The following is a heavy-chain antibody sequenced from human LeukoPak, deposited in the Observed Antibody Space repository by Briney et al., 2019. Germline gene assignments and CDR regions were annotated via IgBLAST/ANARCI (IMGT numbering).Heavy chain of an antibody. CDR2: INPNSGDT. CDR1: GYIFTGYY. J-gene: IGHJ4*02. V-gene: IGHV1-2*02. D-gene: IGHD3-22*01. Sequence: ASVKVSCKASGYIFTGYYMHWVRQAPGQGLEWMGWINPNSGDTNYAQKFQGRVTMTRDTSISTAYMELSRLRSDDTAVYYCARGPPYDSSDYYFDYWGQGTLVTVSS. CDR3: ARGPPYDSSDYYFDY.